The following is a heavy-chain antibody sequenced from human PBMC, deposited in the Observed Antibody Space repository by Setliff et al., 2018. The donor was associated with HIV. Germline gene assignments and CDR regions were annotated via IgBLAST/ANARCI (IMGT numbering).Heavy chain of an antibody. J-gene: IGHJ3*02. CDR1: GFTFNTYA. CDR3: AKDLLGSISMAGYDGFDI. D-gene: IGHD6-19*01. CDR2: ISGSGAST. Sequence: PGGSLRLSCAASGFTFNTYAMSWVRQAPGKGLEWVSVISGSGASTFYADSVKGRFTISRDNSKSTLYLQMNGLRVEDTAVYYCAKDLLGSISMAGYDGFDIWGQGTMVTVS. V-gene: IGHV3-23*01.